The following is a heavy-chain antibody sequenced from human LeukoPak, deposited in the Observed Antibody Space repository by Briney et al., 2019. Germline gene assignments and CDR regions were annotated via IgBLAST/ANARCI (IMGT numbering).Heavy chain of an antibody. CDR1: GYTFTGYY. CDR3: ARDGYSSGWLESADY. CDR2: IIPIFGTA. D-gene: IGHD6-19*01. J-gene: IGHJ4*02. V-gene: IGHV1-69*05. Sequence: GASVKVSCKASGYTFTGYYMHWVRQAPGQGLEWMGRIIPIFGTANYAQKFQGRVTITTDESTSTAYMELSSLRSEDTAVYYCARDGYSSGWLESADYWSQGTLVTVSS.